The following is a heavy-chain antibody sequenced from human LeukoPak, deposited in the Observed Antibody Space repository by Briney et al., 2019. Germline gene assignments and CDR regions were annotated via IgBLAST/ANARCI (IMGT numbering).Heavy chain of an antibody. CDR2: IIPIFGTA. CDR3: ARQGTVTTFWGAFDI. D-gene: IGHD4-17*01. Sequence: SVKVSCKASGYTFTSYGISWARQAPGQGLEWMGGIIPIFGTANYAQKFQGRVTITADESTSTAYMELSSLRSEDTAVYYCARQGTVTTFWGAFDIWGQGTMVTVSS. CDR1: GYTFTSYG. V-gene: IGHV1-69*13. J-gene: IGHJ3*02.